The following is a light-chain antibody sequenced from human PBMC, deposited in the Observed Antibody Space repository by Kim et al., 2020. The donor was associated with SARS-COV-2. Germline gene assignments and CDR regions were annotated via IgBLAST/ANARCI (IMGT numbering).Light chain of an antibody. V-gene: IGKV1-33*01. J-gene: IGKJ3*01. CDR1: QDITRN. CDR2: DAS. Sequence: DIQMTQSPSSLSASLGDRITITCQASQDITRNLKWYQQRPGKAPKLLIYDASNLNTGVPSRFSGSGSGTEFVFSISRLQPEDVATYYCQHYDNSPSFTFGPGTKVDIK. CDR3: QHYDNSPSFT.